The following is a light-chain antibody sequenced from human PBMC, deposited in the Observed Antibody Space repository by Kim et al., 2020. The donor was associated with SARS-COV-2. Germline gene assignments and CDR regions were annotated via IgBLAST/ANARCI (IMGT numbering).Light chain of an antibody. CDR1: SSDVGGYNY. J-gene: IGLJ3*02. CDR2: DVS. CDR3: SSYTTSKTWV. V-gene: IGLV2-14*03. Sequence: QSALTQPASVSGSPGQSITISCTGISSDVGGYNYVSWYQQYPGKAPKLIIYDVSQRPSGVSDRFSASKSGTTASLTISGLQAEDEAHYYFSSYTTSKTWVFGGGTQLTVL.